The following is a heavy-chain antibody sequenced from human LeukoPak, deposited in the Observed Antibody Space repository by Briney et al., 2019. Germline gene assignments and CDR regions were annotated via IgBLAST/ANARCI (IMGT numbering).Heavy chain of an antibody. J-gene: IGHJ1*01. D-gene: IGHD3-22*01. Sequence: ASVKVSCKASGYTFTDYGMHWVRQAPGQRLEWKAWINAGNGNAKYSQKFQGRVTITRDTSASTAYMELSSLRSEDTAVYYCARVPLHDRNDYYYPHWGQGTVVTVSS. CDR3: ARVPLHDRNDYYYPH. CDR2: INAGNGNA. CDR1: GYTFTDYG. V-gene: IGHV1-3*01.